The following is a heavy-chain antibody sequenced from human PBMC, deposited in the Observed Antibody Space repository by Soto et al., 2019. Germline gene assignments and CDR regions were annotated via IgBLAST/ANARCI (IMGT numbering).Heavy chain of an antibody. V-gene: IGHV3-30-3*01. CDR3: ARDPKTSGGQHWAFNYFDS. Sequence: QRLSCAASGFSFSISPMHWVRQAPGKGPEWVALISYDGTDKFYADSVKGRFTISRDNSKSTLYLQVDSLRPEDAAVYYCARDPKTSGGQHWAFNYFDSWGQGTLVTVPQ. D-gene: IGHD7-27*01. J-gene: IGHJ4*02. CDR1: GFSFSISP. CDR2: ISYDGTDK.